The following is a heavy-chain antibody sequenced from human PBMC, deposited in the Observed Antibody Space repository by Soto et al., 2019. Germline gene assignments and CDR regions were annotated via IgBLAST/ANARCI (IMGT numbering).Heavy chain of an antibody. CDR3: ARDRVRGTSSPYYYGLDV. CDR1: RASINSGGYY. J-gene: IGHJ6*02. V-gene: IGHV4-31*03. Sequence: SETLSLTCTVSRASINSGGYYWSWIRQRPGKGLEWIGYISDSASTYYNPPLLSRAFISVDTSKNQFSLRLSSVTAADTAVYYCARDRVRGTSSPYYYGLDVWGQGTTVTVSS. CDR2: ISDSAST. D-gene: IGHD3-10*01.